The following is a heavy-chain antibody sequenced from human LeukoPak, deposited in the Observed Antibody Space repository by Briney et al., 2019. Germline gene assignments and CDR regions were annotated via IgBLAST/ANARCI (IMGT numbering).Heavy chain of an antibody. V-gene: IGHV3-21*01. CDR3: ARAPSVLRFLEWLNYFDY. Sequence: RGSLRLSCAASGFTFSSYSMNWVRQAPGKGLEWVSSISSSSSYIYYADSVKGRFTISRDNAKNSLYLQMNSLRAEDTAVYYCARAPSVLRFLEWLNYFDYWGQGTLVTVSS. CDR1: GFTFSSYS. CDR2: ISSSSSYI. D-gene: IGHD3-3*01. J-gene: IGHJ4*02.